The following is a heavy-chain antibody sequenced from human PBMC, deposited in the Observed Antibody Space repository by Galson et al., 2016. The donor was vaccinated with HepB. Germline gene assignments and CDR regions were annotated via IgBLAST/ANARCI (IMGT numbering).Heavy chain of an antibody. CDR1: GFSLNTRGVG. D-gene: IGHD3-16*01. CDR2: IYWDDDK. Sequence: PALVKPTQTLTLTCSLSGFSLNTRGVGVVWIRQPPGRALEWLGFIYWDDDKYYRPSLKSRLTITKDTSKNQVVLTLTNVDPVDTATYYCAHRRDPFGGALGGTCDYWGQGTRVTVSS. V-gene: IGHV2-5*02. J-gene: IGHJ4*02. CDR3: AHRRDPFGGALGGTCDY.